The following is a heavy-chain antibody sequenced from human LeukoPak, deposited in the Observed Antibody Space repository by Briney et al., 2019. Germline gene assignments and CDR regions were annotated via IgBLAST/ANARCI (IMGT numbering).Heavy chain of an antibody. Sequence: GGSLRLSCAASGFTFRTYIMNWVRQAPGKGREGVSYISSSSGTIYYADSVKGRFTISRDNAKNSLYLQMNSLRAEDTAVYYCARDCSGGSCYWHYYYGMDVWGQGTTVTVSS. CDR2: ISSSSGTI. J-gene: IGHJ6*02. CDR3: ARDCSGGSCYWHYYYGMDV. CDR1: GFTFRTYI. D-gene: IGHD2-15*01. V-gene: IGHV3-48*04.